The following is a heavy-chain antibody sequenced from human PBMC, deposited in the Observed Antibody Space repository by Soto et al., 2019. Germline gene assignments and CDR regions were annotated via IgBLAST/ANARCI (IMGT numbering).Heavy chain of an antibody. Sequence: ASVKVSCKASGGTFSSYAISWVRQAPGQGLEWMGGIIPIFGTANYAQKFQGRVTITADESTSTAYMELSSLRSEDTAVYYCARGWVYEVPLGSYYYGMDVWGQGTTVTVSS. CDR1: GGTFSSYA. J-gene: IGHJ6*02. CDR3: ARGWVYEVPLGSYYYGMDV. V-gene: IGHV1-69*13. CDR2: IIPIFGTA. D-gene: IGHD6-13*01.